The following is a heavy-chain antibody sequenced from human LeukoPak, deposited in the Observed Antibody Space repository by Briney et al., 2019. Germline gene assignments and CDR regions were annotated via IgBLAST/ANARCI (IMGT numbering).Heavy chain of an antibody. V-gene: IGHV4-59*01. Sequence: PSETLSLTCTVSGGSISSYYWSWIRQPPGKGLEWIGYIYYSGSTNYNPSLTSRVTISVDTSKNQFSLKLSSVTAADTAVYYCARGGHDYGDPNWFDPWGQGTLVTVSS. CDR2: IYYSGST. D-gene: IGHD4-17*01. CDR1: GGSISSYY. CDR3: ARGGHDYGDPNWFDP. J-gene: IGHJ5*02.